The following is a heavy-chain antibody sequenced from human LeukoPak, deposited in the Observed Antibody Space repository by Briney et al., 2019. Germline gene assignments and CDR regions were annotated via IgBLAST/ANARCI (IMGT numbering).Heavy chain of an antibody. Sequence: GGSLRLSCAASGFTFSSYAMHWVRQAPGKGLEWVAVISYDGSNKYYADSVKGRFTISRDNSKNTLYLQMNSLRAEDTAVYYCARAMYSGSYSPGWGQGTLVTVSS. J-gene: IGHJ4*02. CDR1: GFTFSSYA. V-gene: IGHV3-30*04. D-gene: IGHD1-26*01. CDR2: ISYDGSNK. CDR3: ARAMYSGSYSPG.